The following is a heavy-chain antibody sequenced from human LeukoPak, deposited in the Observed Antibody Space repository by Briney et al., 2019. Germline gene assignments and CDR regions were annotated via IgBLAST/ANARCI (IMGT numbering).Heavy chain of an antibody. D-gene: IGHD6-19*01. J-gene: IGHJ4*02. Sequence: GGSLRLSCAASGFNFRDAAMTWVRQAPGKGLEWVSLIGSVGFSTHYGDSVKGRFTISRDNSKNTVSLQMNSLRAEDTALYYCARDIAVAGNYFDYWGQGTLVTVSS. CDR3: ARDIAVAGNYFDY. CDR2: IGSVGFST. CDR1: GFNFRDAA. V-gene: IGHV3-23*01.